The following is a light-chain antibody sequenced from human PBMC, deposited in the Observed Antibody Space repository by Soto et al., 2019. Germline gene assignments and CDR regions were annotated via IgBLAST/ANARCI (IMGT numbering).Light chain of an antibody. J-gene: IGKJ1*01. Sequence: IVLPQSPGTLSLSPGERPTLSCRAGQSVSSSYLAWYQQKPGQAPRLLIYGAYSRATGITDRFSGSGYGTDFTHTISRLEPEDFAVYYCQQYGSSPRTFGQGTKVDIK. V-gene: IGKV3-20*01. CDR3: QQYGSSPRT. CDR2: GAY. CDR1: QSVSSSY.